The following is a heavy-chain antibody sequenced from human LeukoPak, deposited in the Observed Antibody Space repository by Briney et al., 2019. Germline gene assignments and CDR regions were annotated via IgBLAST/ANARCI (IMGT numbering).Heavy chain of an antibody. V-gene: IGHV1-69*01. J-gene: IGHJ4*02. CDR3: AGGYYGSGSLDY. CDR1: GGTFSSYA. Sequence: SVKVSCKASGGTFSSYAISWVRQAPGQGLEWMGGIIPIFGTANYAQKFQGRVTITADESTSTAYMELGSLRSEDTAVYYCAGGYYGSGSLDYWGQGTLVTVSS. D-gene: IGHD3-10*01. CDR2: IIPIFGTA.